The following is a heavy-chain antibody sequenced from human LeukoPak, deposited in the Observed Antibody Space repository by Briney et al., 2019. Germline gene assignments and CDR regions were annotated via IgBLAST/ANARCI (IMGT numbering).Heavy chain of an antibody. CDR1: GFTFSSHW. Sequence: GGSLRLSCAASGFTFSSHWMTWVRQAPGKGLEWVSAISGSGGSTYYADSVKGRFTISRDNSKNTLYLQMNSLRAEDTAVYYCAKDGVSLGTTLSPHFDYWGQGTLVTVSS. V-gene: IGHV3-23*01. CDR2: ISGSGGST. J-gene: IGHJ4*02. CDR3: AKDGVSLGTTLSPHFDY. D-gene: IGHD1-1*01.